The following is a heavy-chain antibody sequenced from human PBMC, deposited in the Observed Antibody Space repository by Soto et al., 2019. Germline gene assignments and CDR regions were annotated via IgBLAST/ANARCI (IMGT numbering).Heavy chain of an antibody. CDR1: GDSVTSGNYY. Sequence: SETLSLTCTVSGDSVTSGNYYWSWIRQPPGKGLEWIGYIYYSGNTNYSPSLKSRVTMSLDRSNNQFSLNLSSVTAADTAVYYCARVLPHSAFDYWGQGTLVTVSS. J-gene: IGHJ4*02. CDR3: ARVLPHSAFDY. D-gene: IGHD2-15*01. CDR2: IYYSGNT. V-gene: IGHV4-61*01.